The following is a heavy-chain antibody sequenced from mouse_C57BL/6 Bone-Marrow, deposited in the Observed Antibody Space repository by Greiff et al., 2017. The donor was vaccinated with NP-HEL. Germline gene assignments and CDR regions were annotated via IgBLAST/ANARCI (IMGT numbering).Heavy chain of an antibody. J-gene: IGHJ4*01. CDR2: IDPSDSYT. Sequence: QVQLQQPGAELVKPGASVKLSCKASGYTFTSYWMQWVKQRPGQGLEWIGEIDPSDSYTNYNQKFKGKATLTVDTSSSTAYMQLSSLTSEDSAVYYCARPSTTGGASAMDYWGQGTSVTVSS. CDR3: ARPSTTGGASAMDY. D-gene: IGHD2-12*01. V-gene: IGHV1-50*01. CDR1: GYTFTSYW.